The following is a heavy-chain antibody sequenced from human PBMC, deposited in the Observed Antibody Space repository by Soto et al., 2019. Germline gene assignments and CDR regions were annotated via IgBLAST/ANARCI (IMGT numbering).Heavy chain of an antibody. Sequence: EVHLLESGGDLVQPGGSLRLSCTASGLTFITYAMSWVRQAPGKGLEWVSAIGGSGTGGRTYYADSVKGRFTISRDNSKNTVYLQMNSLRADDTAVYYCEKSTGGLDGYNSDYYGMDVWGQGTTVTVSS. V-gene: IGHV3-23*01. J-gene: IGHJ6*02. CDR3: EKSTGGLDGYNSDYYGMDV. D-gene: IGHD5-12*01. CDR1: GLTFITYA. CDR2: IGGSGTGGRT.